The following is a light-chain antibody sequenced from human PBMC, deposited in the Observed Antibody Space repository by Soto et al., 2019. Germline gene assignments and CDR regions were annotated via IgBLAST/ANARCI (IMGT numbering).Light chain of an antibody. CDR2: DVI. V-gene: IGLV2-14*03. CDR3: SSYRASASYV. J-gene: IGLJ1*01. Sequence: QSALTQPASVSGSPGQSITISCTGTNSDVGTFNFVSWYQQHPGKAPKLMIYDVINRPSGVSNRFSGSKSGNTAYLTISGLQAEDEADYYCSSYRASASYVCGTGTKVTVL. CDR1: NSDVGTFNF.